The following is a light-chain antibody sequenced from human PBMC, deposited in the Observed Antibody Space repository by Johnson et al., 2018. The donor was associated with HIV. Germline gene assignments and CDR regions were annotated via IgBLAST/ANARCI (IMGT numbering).Light chain of an antibody. Sequence: QSVLTQPPSVSAAPGQKVTISCSGSTSNIGNNYVSWYQQFPGTAPKLLIYENNKRPSGIPDRFSGSKSGTSATLGITGLQTGDEADYHCGTWDSSLSAGVFGTGTKFTVL. V-gene: IGLV1-51*01. CDR2: ENN. CDR1: TSNIGNNY. J-gene: IGLJ1*01. CDR3: GTWDSSLSAGV.